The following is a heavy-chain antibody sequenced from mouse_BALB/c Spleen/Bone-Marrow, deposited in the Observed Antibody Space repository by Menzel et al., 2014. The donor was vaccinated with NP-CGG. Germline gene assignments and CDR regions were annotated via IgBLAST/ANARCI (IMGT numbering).Heavy chain of an antibody. D-gene: IGHD4-1*01. Sequence: DVKLVESGGGLVQPGGSRKLSCAASGFTFSSFGMHWVRQAPERGLEWVAYISSGSSTIFYADTEKGRFTISRDNPKNTLFLQMTSLRSEDTAMYYCTRGGNWEDFDYWGQGTTLTVSS. CDR3: TRGGNWEDFDY. CDR2: ISSGSSTI. J-gene: IGHJ2*01. CDR1: GFTFSSFG. V-gene: IGHV5-17*02.